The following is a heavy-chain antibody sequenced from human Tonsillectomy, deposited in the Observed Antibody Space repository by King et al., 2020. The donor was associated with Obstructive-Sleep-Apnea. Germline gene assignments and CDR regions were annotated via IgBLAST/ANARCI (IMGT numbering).Heavy chain of an antibody. CDR2: ITHSGST. V-gene: IGHV4-34*01. J-gene: IGHJ5*02. Sequence: VQLQQWGAGLLKPSETLSLTCAVYGGSFSGYYWSCIRQPPGKGLEWIVVITHSGSTNYNPSLKSRVPISVDTSKNPFSLKLSSVTAADTAVYYCVIGSGRRHTNWFDPWGQGTLVTVSS. D-gene: IGHD1-26*01. CDR3: VIGSGRRHTNWFDP. CDR1: GGSFSGYY.